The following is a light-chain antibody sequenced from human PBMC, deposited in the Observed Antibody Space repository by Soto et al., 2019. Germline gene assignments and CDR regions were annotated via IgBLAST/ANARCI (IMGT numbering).Light chain of an antibody. CDR3: TSHTASSTWV. J-gene: IGLJ3*02. V-gene: IGLV2-14*02. CDR2: EVT. CDR1: SSDVGSYDL. Sequence: QSVLTQPASVSGSPGQSITISCTGTSSDVGSYDLVSWYQHHPGTAPKLILYEVTKRPSGVSNRFSGSKSGNTASLTISGLQAEDEADYYCTSHTASSTWVFGGGTKLTVL.